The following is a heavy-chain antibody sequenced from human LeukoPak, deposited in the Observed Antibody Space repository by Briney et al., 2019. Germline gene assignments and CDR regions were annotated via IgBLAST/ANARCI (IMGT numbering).Heavy chain of an antibody. CDR1: GFTFSTYW. CDR2: IKQDGSAK. V-gene: IGHV3-7*01. Sequence: TGGSLRLSCAASGFTFSTYWMSWVRQAPGKGLEWVANIKQDGSAKYYVDSVKGRFTISRDNAKNSLYLQMNNLRTEDTAIFYCARDLTGTMDYWGQGTPVTVSS. CDR3: ARDLTGTMDY. D-gene: IGHD1-7*01. J-gene: IGHJ4*02.